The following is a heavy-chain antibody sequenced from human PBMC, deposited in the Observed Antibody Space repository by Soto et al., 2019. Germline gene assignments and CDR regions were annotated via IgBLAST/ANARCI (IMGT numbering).Heavy chain of an antibody. V-gene: IGHV3-23*01. Sequence: LRLSCAASGFTFSVSAMSWVRQAPGKGLEHVASITRSGSEAFYGDSVRGRFSMSRDNSKNMLILEMNSLRVEDTARYYCAKEGYASGWYWESWGPGALFTVSS. CDR1: GFTFSVSA. CDR3: AKEGYASGWYWES. J-gene: IGHJ1*01. D-gene: IGHD6-19*01. CDR2: ITRSGSEA.